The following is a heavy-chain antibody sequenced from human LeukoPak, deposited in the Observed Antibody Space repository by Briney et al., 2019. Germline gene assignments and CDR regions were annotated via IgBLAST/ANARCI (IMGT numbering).Heavy chain of an antibody. CDR3: ARWSQEWPNYYYGMDV. D-gene: IGHD3-3*01. Sequence: GGSLRLFCAASGFTFSSYSMNCVRQAPAKGLEWVSSISSSSSYIYYADSVKGRFTISRDNAKNSLYLQMDSLRAEDTAVYYCARWSQEWPNYYYGMDVWGQGTTVTVSS. CDR1: GFTFSSYS. J-gene: IGHJ6*02. CDR2: ISSSSSYI. V-gene: IGHV3-21*01.